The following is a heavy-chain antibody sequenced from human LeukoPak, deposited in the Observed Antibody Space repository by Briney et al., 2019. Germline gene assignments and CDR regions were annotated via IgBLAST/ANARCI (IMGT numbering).Heavy chain of an antibody. Sequence: SGGSLRLSCAASGFTFSSYWMSWVRQAPGKGLEWAANIKQDGSEKYYVDSVKGRFTISRDNAKNSLYLQMNSLRAEDTAVYYCASPGLAAAGPIDYWGQGTLVTVSS. CDR3: ASPGLAAAGPIDY. J-gene: IGHJ4*02. CDR2: IKQDGSEK. CDR1: GFTFSSYW. D-gene: IGHD6-13*01. V-gene: IGHV3-7*01.